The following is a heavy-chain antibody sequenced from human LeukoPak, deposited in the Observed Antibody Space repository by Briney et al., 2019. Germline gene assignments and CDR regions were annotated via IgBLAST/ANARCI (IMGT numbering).Heavy chain of an antibody. CDR3: ARSVGGWFFYYFDY. V-gene: IGHV1-18*01. CDR1: GYTFTSYG. Sequence: GASVKVSCKASGYTFTSYGISWVRRAPGQGLEWMGWISAYNGNTNCAQKLQGRVTMTTDTSTSTAYMELRSLRSDDTAVYYCARSVGGWFFYYFDYWGQGTLVTVSS. CDR2: ISAYNGNT. J-gene: IGHJ4*02. D-gene: IGHD6-19*01.